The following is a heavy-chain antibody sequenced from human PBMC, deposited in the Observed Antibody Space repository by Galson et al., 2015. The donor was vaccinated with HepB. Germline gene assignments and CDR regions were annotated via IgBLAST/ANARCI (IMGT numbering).Heavy chain of an antibody. V-gene: IGHV3-30-3*01. J-gene: IGHJ3*02. Sequence: SLRLSCAASGFTFSSYAMHWVRQAPGKGLEWVAVISYDGSNKYYADSVKGRFTISRDNSKNTLYLQMNSLRAEDTAVYYCARDFTHEDSSGPYAFDIWGQGTMVTVSS. CDR2: ISYDGSNK. CDR1: GFTFSSYA. D-gene: IGHD3-22*01. CDR3: ARDFTHEDSSGPYAFDI.